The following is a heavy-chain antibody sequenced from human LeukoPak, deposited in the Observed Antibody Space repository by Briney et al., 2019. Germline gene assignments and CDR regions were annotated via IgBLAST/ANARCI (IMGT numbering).Heavy chain of an antibody. Sequence: SETLSLTCTVSGGSISSSSYYWGWIRQPPGKGLEWIGSIYYSGSTYYNPSLKSRVTMSVDTSKNQFSLKLSSVTAADTAVYYCARDTITMIVVDIPGGWFDPWGQGTLVTVSS. CDR3: ARDTITMIVVDIPGGWFDP. V-gene: IGHV4-39*07. D-gene: IGHD3-22*01. J-gene: IGHJ5*02. CDR1: GGSISSSSYY. CDR2: IYYSGST.